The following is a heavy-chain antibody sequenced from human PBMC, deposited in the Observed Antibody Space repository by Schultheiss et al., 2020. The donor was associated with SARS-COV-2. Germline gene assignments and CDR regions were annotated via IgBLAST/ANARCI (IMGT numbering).Heavy chain of an antibody. D-gene: IGHD6-13*01. J-gene: IGHJ5*02. CDR2: INPSGGNT. Sequence: ASVKVSCKASGYTFTGYYMHWVRQAPGQGLEWMGIINPSGGNTGYAQKFQGRVTMTRNTSISTAYMELSSLRSEDTAVYYCARGEEQQLGGWFDPWGQGTLVTVSS. CDR1: GYTFTGYY. CDR3: ARGEEQQLGGWFDP. V-gene: IGHV1-46*01.